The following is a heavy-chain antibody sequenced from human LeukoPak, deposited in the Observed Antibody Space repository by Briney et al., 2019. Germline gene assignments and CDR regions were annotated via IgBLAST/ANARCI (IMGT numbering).Heavy chain of an antibody. CDR2: IIPIFGTA. D-gene: IGHD1-26*01. Sequence: GSSVKVSCKASGGTFSSYAISWVRQAPRQGLEWMGGIIPIFGTANYAQKFQGRVTITADKSTSTAYMELSSLRSEDTAVYYCASSLRYSGSYYYFDYWGQGTLVTVSS. CDR1: GGTFSSYA. V-gene: IGHV1-69*06. CDR3: ASSLRYSGSYYYFDY. J-gene: IGHJ4*02.